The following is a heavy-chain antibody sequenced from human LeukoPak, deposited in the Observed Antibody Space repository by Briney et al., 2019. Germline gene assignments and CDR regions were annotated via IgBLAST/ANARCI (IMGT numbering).Heavy chain of an antibody. CDR2: INPSGGTT. CDR3: ARVRGYSLFDY. Sequence: ASVKVSCKAFGYSFTSYYMHWVRQAPGQGLEWMGIINPSGGTTSYAQRFQDRVTMTRDTSTSTVYMELSSLRSEDTAVYFCARVRGYSLFDYWGQGIQVTVSS. J-gene: IGHJ4*02. V-gene: IGHV1-46*01. CDR1: GYSFTSYY. D-gene: IGHD5-18*01.